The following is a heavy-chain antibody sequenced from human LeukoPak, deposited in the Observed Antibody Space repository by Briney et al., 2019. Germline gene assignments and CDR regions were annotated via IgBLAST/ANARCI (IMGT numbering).Heavy chain of an antibody. CDR2: ISSSGSTI. CDR1: GFTFSDYY. CDR3: ARGGAKRWLQFEKFDY. D-gene: IGHD5-24*01. V-gene: IGHV3-11*01. J-gene: IGHJ4*02. Sequence: GGSLRLSCAASGFTFSDYYMSWIRQAPGKGLEWVSYISSSGSTIYYADSVKGRFTISRDNAKKSLFLQMNSLRAEDTAVYYCARGGAKRWLQFEKFDYWGQGTLVTVSS.